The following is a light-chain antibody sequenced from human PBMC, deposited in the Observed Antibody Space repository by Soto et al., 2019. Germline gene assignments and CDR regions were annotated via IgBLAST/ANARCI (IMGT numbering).Light chain of an antibody. V-gene: IGKV3-20*01. CDR3: QQNGRSPT. CDR2: DAV. Sequence: EIVLTQSPDALSLSPGERVSLSCRASRPVVRHYIAWYHQKPGQAPRLLIHDAVSRAAGIPDRFSGSDSASGTDFTLFISRLDPEDCGVFYCQQNGRSPTFGPGTKVEVK. J-gene: IGKJ3*01. CDR1: RPVVRHY.